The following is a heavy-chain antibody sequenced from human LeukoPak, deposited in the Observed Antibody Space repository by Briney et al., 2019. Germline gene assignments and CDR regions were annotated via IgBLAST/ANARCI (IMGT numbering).Heavy chain of an antibody. D-gene: IGHD6-13*01. CDR1: GFTFSNYG. Sequence: HPGGSLRLSCEASGFTFSNYGMNWVRQAPGKGLEWVAVISYDGSNKYYVDSVKGRFTISRDNSKNTLYLQMNSLRAEDTAVYYCAKGGEVSSWYKRLKLYFDSWGRGTLVTVSS. J-gene: IGHJ4*02. V-gene: IGHV3-30*18. CDR2: ISYDGSNK. CDR3: AKGGEVSSWYKRLKLYFDS.